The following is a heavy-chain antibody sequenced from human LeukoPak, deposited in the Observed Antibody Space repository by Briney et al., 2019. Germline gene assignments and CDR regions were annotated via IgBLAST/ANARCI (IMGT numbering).Heavy chain of an antibody. V-gene: IGHV3-48*03. D-gene: IGHD3-10*01. CDR1: GFTFSSYE. CDR2: ISSSGSTI. Sequence: HTGGSLRLSCAASGFTFSSYEMNWVRQAPGKGLEWVSYISSSGSTIYYADSVKGRFTISRDNAKNSLYLQMNSLRAEDTAVYYCARECDGSGEWGGDYWGQGTLVTVSS. CDR3: ARECDGSGEWGGDY. J-gene: IGHJ4*02.